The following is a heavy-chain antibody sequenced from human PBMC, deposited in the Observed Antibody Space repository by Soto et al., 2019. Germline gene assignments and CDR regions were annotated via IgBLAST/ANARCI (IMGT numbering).Heavy chain of an antibody. J-gene: IGHJ3*02. D-gene: IGHD3-16*02. CDR3: EKYHYDYDWGSYRCVGAFDI. V-gene: IGHV3-7*03. Sequence: GGSLRLSCAASGFTFSSYGMRWVRQAPGKGLEWVANIKQDGSEKYYVDSVKGRFTISRDNAKNSLYLQMSSLRAEDTAVYYCEKYHYDYDWGSYRCVGAFDIWGQGTMVTVSS. CDR1: GFTFSSYG. CDR2: IKQDGSEK.